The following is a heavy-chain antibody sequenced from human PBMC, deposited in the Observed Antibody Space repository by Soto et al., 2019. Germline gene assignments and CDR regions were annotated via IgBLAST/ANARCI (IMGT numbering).Heavy chain of an antibody. V-gene: IGHV1-18*01. CDR2: ISAYNGNT. CDR1: GYTFTSYG. J-gene: IGHJ3*02. CDR3: ARGMWIQLWPDAFDI. Sequence: ASVKVSCKASGYTFTSYGISWVRQAPGQGLEWMGWISAYNGNTNYAQKLQGRVTMTTDTSTSTAYMELRSLRSDDTAMYYCARGMWIQLWPDAFDIWGQGTMVTVSS. D-gene: IGHD5-18*01.